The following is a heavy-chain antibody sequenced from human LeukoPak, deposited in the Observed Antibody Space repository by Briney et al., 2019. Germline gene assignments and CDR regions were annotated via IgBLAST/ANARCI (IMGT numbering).Heavy chain of an antibody. V-gene: IGHV3-15*01. CDR1: GFTFSNAW. J-gene: IGHJ4*02. D-gene: IGHD5-18*01. Sequence: GGSLRLSCAASGFTFSNAWMSWVRQAPGKGPEWVGRIKSKTDGGTTDYAAPVKGRFTISRDDSKNTLYLQMNSLKTEDTAVYYCARDRATAMFDYWAQGTLVTVSS. CDR3: ARDRATAMFDY. CDR2: IKSKTDGGTT.